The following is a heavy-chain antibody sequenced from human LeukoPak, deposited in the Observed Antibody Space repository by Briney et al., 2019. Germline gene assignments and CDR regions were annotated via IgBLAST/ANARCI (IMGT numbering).Heavy chain of an antibody. D-gene: IGHD3-10*01. V-gene: IGHV3-30*02. J-gene: IGHJ4*02. CDR1: GFTFSSYG. Sequence: GGSLRLSCNVSGFTFSSYGMHWVCQAPGKGLEWVAFILYAGTDKYYADSVKGRFTISRDNSKNTLSLQMNNLSPEDTAVYFCAKSYYSSGSREYYFDYWGQGSLVTVSS. CDR2: ILYAGTDK. CDR3: AKSYYSSGSREYYFDY.